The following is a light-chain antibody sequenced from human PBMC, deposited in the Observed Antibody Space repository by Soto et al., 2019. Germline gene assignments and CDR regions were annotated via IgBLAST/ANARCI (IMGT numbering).Light chain of an antibody. J-gene: IGLJ1*01. V-gene: IGLV2-8*01. CDR2: EVY. CDR1: SSDVGGYNY. CDR3: SSYVGTNSYV. Sequence: QSALTQPPSASGSPGQSVTISCTGTSSDVGGYNYVSWYQHHPGKAPTLIIYEVYKRSSGVPDRCSGSKSGNTAALTVSGLQAEDEADYYCSSYVGTNSYVFGTGTKLTVL.